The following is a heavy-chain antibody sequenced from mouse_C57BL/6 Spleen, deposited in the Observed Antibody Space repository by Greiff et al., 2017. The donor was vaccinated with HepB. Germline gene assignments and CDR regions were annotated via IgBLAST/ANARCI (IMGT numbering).Heavy chain of an antibody. CDR1: GYSIPSGYY. V-gene: IGHV3-6*01. J-gene: IGHJ2*01. D-gene: IGHD2-4*01. CDR2: ISYDGSN. Sequence: VQLQQSGPGLVKPSQSLSLTCSVTGYSIPSGYYWNWIRQFPGNKLEWMGYISYDGSNNYNQSLKNRISITSDTTKNQFFLKLNSLTTEDTATYDCERERWIYHDYDCLYYFDYWGQGTTLTVSS. CDR3: ERERWIYHDYDCLYYFDY.